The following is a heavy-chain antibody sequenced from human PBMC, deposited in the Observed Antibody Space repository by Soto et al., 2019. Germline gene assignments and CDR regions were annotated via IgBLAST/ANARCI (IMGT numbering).Heavy chain of an antibody. CDR2: ISGSGGST. CDR3: AKDQYSSYYYGSGSYGYYYGMDV. J-gene: IGHJ6*02. V-gene: IGHV3-23*01. D-gene: IGHD3-10*01. CDR1: GFTFSSYA. Sequence: GGSLRLSCAASGFTFSSYAMSWVRQAPRKGLEWVSAISGSGGSTYYADSVKGRFTISRDNSKNTLYLQMNSLRAEDTAVYYCAKDQYSSYYYGSGSYGYYYGMDVWGQGTTVTVSS.